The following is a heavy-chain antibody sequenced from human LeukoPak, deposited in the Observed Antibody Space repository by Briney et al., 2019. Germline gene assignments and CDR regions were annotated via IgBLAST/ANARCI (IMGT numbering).Heavy chain of an antibody. CDR3: ARANYDYVWGSYRPYNWFDP. J-gene: IGHJ5*02. CDR1: GYTFTGYY. V-gene: IGHV1-2*02. D-gene: IGHD3-16*02. Sequence: ASVKVSCKASGYTFTGYYMHWVRQAPGQGLEWMGWINPNSGGTNYAQKFQGRVTMTRDTSISTAYMELSRLRSDDTAVYYCARANYDYVWGSYRPYNWFDPWGQGTLVTVSS. CDR2: INPNSGGT.